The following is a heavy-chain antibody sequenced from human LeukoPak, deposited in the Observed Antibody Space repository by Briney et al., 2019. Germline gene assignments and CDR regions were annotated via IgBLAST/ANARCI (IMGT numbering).Heavy chain of an antibody. CDR1: GFTFSRYA. CDR2: ISGSGGST. D-gene: IGHD3-22*01. V-gene: IGHV3-23*01. J-gene: IGHJ3*02. CDR3: AKLPDYYDSSGYSAFDI. Sequence: GGSLRLSCAASGFTFSRYAMSWVRQAPGKGLEWVSAISGSGGSTYYADSVKGRFTISRDNSKNTLYLQMNSLRAEDTAVYYCAKLPDYYDSSGYSAFDIWGQGTMVTVSS.